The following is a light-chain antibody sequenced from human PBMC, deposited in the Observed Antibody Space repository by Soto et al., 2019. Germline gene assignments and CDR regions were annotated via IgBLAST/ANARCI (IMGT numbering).Light chain of an antibody. J-gene: IGKJ2*01. V-gene: IGKV3-20*01. CDR1: QSVSSSH. CDR3: QLYCSSPLYI. Sequence: EIVLTLSPGTLSLSPGERATVSCRASQSVSSSHLAWYQQKPGQAPRLLIYGASSRATGIPDRFSGSGSGTDFTLTISRLEPEDVAVYYCQLYCSSPLYIFGQGTNLEIK. CDR2: GAS.